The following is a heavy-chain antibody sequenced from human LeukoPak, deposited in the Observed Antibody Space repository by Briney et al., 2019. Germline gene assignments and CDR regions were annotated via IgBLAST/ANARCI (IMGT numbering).Heavy chain of an antibody. CDR3: AVRLTTGRLGTATTWFDP. CDR1: GESFESFY. V-gene: IGHV4-34*01. Sequence: SETLSLTCAVYGESFESFYWNWVRQAPGKGLEWLGEVNQSGGSVYNPALESRVAISTDASKRQFSLKLISVTAADTAVYYFAVRLTTGRLGTATTWFDPWGQGTLVSVSS. D-gene: IGHD1-1*01. J-gene: IGHJ5*02. CDR2: VNQSGGS.